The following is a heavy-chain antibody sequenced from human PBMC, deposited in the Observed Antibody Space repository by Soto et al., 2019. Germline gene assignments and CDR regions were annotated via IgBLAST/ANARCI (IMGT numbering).Heavy chain of an antibody. CDR2: ISAYNANT. V-gene: IGHV1-18*01. D-gene: IGHD5-18*01. CDR3: ATRDVYSYGYLGLDY. J-gene: IGHJ4*02. CDR1: GYTFTSYG. Sequence: QVQLVQSGAEVKKPGASVKVSCKASGYTFTSYGISWVRQAPGQGLEGMGGISAYNANTNYAQELQGRVTMTSDTSTSTAYMELRSLRSDDTAVYYCATRDVYSYGYLGLDYWGQGTLVTVSS.